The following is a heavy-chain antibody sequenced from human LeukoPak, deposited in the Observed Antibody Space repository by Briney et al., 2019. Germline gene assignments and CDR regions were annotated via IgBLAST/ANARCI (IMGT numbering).Heavy chain of an antibody. CDR1: GFTVSSNY. J-gene: IGHJ6*03. V-gene: IGHV3-53*01. CDR2: IYSGGST. Sequence: PGGSLRLSCAASGFTVSSNYMSWVRQAPGKGLEWVSVIYSGGSTYYADSVKGRFTISRDNSKNTLYLQMNSLRAEDTAVYYCARDVRYNWNDRINYYYMDVWGKGTTVNLSS. D-gene: IGHD1-1*01. CDR3: ARDVRYNWNDRINYYYMDV.